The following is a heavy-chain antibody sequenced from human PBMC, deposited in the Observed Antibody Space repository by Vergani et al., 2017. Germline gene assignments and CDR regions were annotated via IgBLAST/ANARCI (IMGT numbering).Heavy chain of an antibody. J-gene: IGHJ6*02. CDR3: ARADACSSTSCYTTYYYYYYGMDV. Sequence: QLQLQESGPGLVKPSETLSLTCTVSGGSISSSSYYWGWIRQPPGKGLEWIGSIYYSGSTNYNPSLKSRVTISVDTSKNQFSLKLSSVTAADTAVYYCARADACSSTSCYTTYYYYYYGMDVWGQGTTVTVSS. CDR2: IYYSGST. D-gene: IGHD2-2*02. V-gene: IGHV4-39*07. CDR1: GGSISSSSYY.